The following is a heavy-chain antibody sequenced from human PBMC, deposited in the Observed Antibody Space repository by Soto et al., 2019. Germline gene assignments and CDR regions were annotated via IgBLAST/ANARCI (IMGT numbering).Heavy chain of an antibody. CDR3: ASTEDFVDS. CDR2: IFYSGST. CDR1: GVSLTSGTYY. V-gene: IGHV4-31*03. Sequence: QVQLQESGPGLVKPSQTLSLTCSVSGVSLTSGTYYWSWIRQHPGKGLEWIGYIFYSGSTDYNPSLKSRVNISVDTSKNQFSLKLSSVTAADTAVYYCASTEDFVDSWGQGALVTVSS. J-gene: IGHJ4*02.